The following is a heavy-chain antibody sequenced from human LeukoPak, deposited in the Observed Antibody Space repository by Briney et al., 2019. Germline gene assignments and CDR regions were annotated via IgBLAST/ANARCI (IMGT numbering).Heavy chain of an antibody. CDR1: GGSISSGDYY. V-gene: IGHV4-31*03. CDR3: ASGYDSSGFN. D-gene: IGHD3-22*01. J-gene: IGHJ4*02. CDR2: TFYSGST. Sequence: SETLSLTCTVSGGSISSGDYYWSWIRQHPEKGLEWIGYTFYSGSTYYNPSLKSRVTISVDTSKNQFSLKLSSVTAADTAVYYCASGYDSSGFNWGQGTLVTVSS.